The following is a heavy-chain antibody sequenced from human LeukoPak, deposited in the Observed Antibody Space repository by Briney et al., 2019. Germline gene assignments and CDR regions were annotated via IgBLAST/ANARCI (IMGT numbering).Heavy chain of an antibody. CDR2: INHSGST. CDR1: GGSFSGYY. J-gene: IGHJ3*02. D-gene: IGHD3-9*01. V-gene: IGHV4-34*01. Sequence: SETLSLTCAVYGGSFSGYYWSWVRQPPGKGLEWIGEINHSGSTNYNPSLKSRVTISVDTSKNQFSLKLSSVTAADTAVYYCARRGYFDWSRRRAFDIWGHGTMVTVSS. CDR3: ARRGYFDWSRRRAFDI.